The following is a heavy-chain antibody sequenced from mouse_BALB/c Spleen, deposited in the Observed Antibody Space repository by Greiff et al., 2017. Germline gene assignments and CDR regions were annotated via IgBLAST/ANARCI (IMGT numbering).Heavy chain of an antibody. D-gene: IGHD2-3*01. CDR3: ARVAYDGGPFAY. Sequence: ESGPGLVKPSQSLSLTCSVTGYSITSGYYWNWIRQFPGNKLEWMGYISYDGSNNYNPSLKNRISITRDTSKNQFFLKLNSVTTEDTATYYCARVAYDGGPFAYWGQGTLVTVSA. V-gene: IGHV3-6*02. J-gene: IGHJ3*01. CDR2: ISYDGSN. CDR1: GYSITSGYY.